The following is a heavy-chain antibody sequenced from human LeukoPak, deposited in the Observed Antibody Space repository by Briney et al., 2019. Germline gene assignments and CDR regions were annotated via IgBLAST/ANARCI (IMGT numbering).Heavy chain of an antibody. CDR1: GFRFGSYW. J-gene: IGHJ4*02. D-gene: IGHD2-21*01. V-gene: IGHV3-7*01. Sequence: GGSLRLSCAASGFRFGSYWMNWVRQAPGKGLEWVANIKEDGSEKYYVDSVKGRFTISRDSAKNALYLQMNSLRAEDTAVYYCARLGLGGYSYSLDYWGQGTLVTVSS. CDR2: IKEDGSEK. CDR3: ARLGLGGYSYSLDY.